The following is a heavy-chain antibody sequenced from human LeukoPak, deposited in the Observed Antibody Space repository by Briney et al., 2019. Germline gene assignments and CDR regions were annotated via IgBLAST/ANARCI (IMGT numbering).Heavy chain of an antibody. J-gene: IGHJ5*02. CDR2: INHSGST. CDR1: GGSFSGYY. CDR3: ARGPKRAWFDP. V-gene: IGHV4-34*01. Sequence: SETLSLTCAVYGGSFSGYYWSWIRQPPGKGLEWIGEINHSGSTNYNPSLKSRVTISVDTSKNQFPLKLSSVTAADTAVYYCARGPKRAWFDPWGQGTLVTVSS.